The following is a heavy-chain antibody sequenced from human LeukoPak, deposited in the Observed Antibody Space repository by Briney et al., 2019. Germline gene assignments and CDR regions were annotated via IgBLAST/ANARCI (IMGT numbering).Heavy chain of an antibody. CDR3: ARVLAAAAPYFDY. V-gene: IGHV3-13*01. CDR1: GFTFRSYD. D-gene: IGHD6-13*01. J-gene: IGHJ4*02. Sequence: GGSLRLSCAASGFTFRSYDMHWVRHATGKGLEWVSGIGTAGEIYYPGSVKGRFTISRENAKNSLYFQMNRLRAGDTAVYYCARVLAAAAPYFDYWGQGTLVTVSS. CDR2: IGTAGEI.